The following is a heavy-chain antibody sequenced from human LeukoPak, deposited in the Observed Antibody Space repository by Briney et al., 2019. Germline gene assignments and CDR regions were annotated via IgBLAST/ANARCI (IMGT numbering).Heavy chain of an antibody. CDR2: IYYSGTS. V-gene: IGHV4-39*07. CDR1: GGSFSSSTYY. D-gene: IGHD3-22*01. J-gene: IGHJ4*02. CDR3: ARTDYDSSGYYYEGGFDY. Sequence: PSETLSLTCSVSGGSFSSSTYYWGWIRQPPGKGLEWIGAIYYSGTSYYNPSLKSRVTISVDTSKNQFSLKLSSVTAADTAVYYCARTDYDSSGYYYEGGFDYWGQGTLVTVSS.